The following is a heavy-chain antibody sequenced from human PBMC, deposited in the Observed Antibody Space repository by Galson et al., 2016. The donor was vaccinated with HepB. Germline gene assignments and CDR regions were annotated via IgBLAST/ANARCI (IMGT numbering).Heavy chain of an antibody. D-gene: IGHD3-10*01. Sequence: TLSLTCTVSGGSVSSGGYYWTWIRQHPGKGLEWIGHVYSSGTAYHNPSLKSRAYISRDKSKNQFSLRLTSLTAADTATYYCASRVREFTYHFFDLWDRGTQVTVSS. CDR2: VYSSGTA. CDR1: GGSVSSGGYY. CDR3: ASRVREFTYHFFDL. V-gene: IGHV4-31*03. J-gene: IGHJ2*01.